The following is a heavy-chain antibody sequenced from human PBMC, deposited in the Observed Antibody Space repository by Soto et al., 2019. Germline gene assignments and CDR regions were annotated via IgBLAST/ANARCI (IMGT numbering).Heavy chain of an antibody. CDR2: ISYDGSNK. CDR3: AKDRGEPYCGGDCFSWFFDY. CDR1: GFTFSSYG. D-gene: IGHD2-21*02. Sequence: QVQLVESGGGVVQPGRSLRLSCAASGFTFSSYGMHWVRQAPGKGLEWVAVISYDGSNKYYADSVKGRFTISRDNSKNTLYLQMNSLRAEDTAVYYCAKDRGEPYCGGDCFSWFFDYGGRGPLVTVSS. J-gene: IGHJ4*02. V-gene: IGHV3-30*18.